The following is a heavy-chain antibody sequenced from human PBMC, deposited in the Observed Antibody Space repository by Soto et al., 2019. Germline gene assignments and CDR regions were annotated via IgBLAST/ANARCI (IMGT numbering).Heavy chain of an antibody. D-gene: IGHD2-15*01. V-gene: IGHV1-69*13. CDR3: ARSGVVVVAATPLHVDY. Sequence: SVKVSCKASGGTFSSYAISWVRQAPGQGLEWMGGIIPIFGTANYAQKFQGRVTITADESTSTAYMELSSLRSEDTAVYYCARSGVVVVAATPLHVDYWGQGTLVTVSS. J-gene: IGHJ4*02. CDR2: IIPIFGTA. CDR1: GGTFSSYA.